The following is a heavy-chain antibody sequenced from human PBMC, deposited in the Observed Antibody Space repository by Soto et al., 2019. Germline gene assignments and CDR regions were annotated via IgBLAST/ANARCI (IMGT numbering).Heavy chain of an antibody. Sequence: SGGSLRLSCAASGFTFSDHYMDWVRQAPGKGLEWVGHARKKANNYTTEYAASVKGRFTISRDDSKNSLYLQMNSLKTEDTAVYYCVRVPLDYWGQGALVTVSS. V-gene: IGHV3-72*01. CDR2: ARKKANNYTT. J-gene: IGHJ4*02. CDR3: VRVPLDY. CDR1: GFTFSDHY.